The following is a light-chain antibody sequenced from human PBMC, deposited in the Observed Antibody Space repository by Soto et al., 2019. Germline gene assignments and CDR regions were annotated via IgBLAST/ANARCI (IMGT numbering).Light chain of an antibody. CDR2: EGN. V-gene: IGLV2-23*03. J-gene: IGLJ3*02. CDR3: CSYAGSSTFPWV. CDR1: SSDVGSSNL. Sequence: QSVLTQPASVSGSPGQSITISCTGTSSDVGSSNLVSWYQHHPGKAPKLMIYEGNKRPSGVSNRFSGSKSGNTASLTISGLQAEDEADYYCCSYAGSSTFPWVFGGGTKLTVL.